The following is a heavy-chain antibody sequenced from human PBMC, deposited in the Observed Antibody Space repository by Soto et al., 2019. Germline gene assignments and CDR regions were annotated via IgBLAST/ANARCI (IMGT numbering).Heavy chain of an antibody. V-gene: IGHV4-4*02. D-gene: IGHD6-13*01. CDR2: IYQSGST. CDR1: GGAISSSKW. CDR3: ARASATIAAAAIFDY. Sequence: SETLSLTCAVSGGAISSSKWWSWVRQPPGKGLEWIGEIYQSGSTNYNPTLESRVRMSVDKSRNQFSLKLTSVSAADTAVYYCARASATIAAAAIFDYWGQGTLVTVSS. J-gene: IGHJ4*02.